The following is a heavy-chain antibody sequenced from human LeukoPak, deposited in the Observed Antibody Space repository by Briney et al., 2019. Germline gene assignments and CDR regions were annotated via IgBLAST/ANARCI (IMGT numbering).Heavy chain of an antibody. CDR1: GGSISGYY. Sequence: SETLSLTCTVSGGSISGYYWSWIRQPPGKGLEWIGYIYTSGSTNYNPSLRSRVTISVDTSKNQFSLRLSSVTAADTAMYFCARAYSRSYSHFDDWGQGTLVTVSS. CDR3: ARAYSRSYSHFDD. CDR2: IYTSGST. D-gene: IGHD1-26*01. J-gene: IGHJ4*02. V-gene: IGHV4-4*09.